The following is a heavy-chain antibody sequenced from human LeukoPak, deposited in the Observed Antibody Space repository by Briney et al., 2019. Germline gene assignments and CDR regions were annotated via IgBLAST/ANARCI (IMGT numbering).Heavy chain of an antibody. D-gene: IGHD3-16*01. CDR3: ARVHDYVWGSHDLDY. CDR2: ISSSGSTI. V-gene: IGHV3-48*04. CDR1: GFSFSTYS. J-gene: IGHJ4*02. Sequence: SGGSLRLSCAASGFSFSTYSMNWVRQAPGKGLEWVSYISSSGSTIYYADSVKGRFTISRDNAKNSLYLQMNSLRAEDTAVYYCARVHDYVWGSHDLDYWGQGTLVTVSS.